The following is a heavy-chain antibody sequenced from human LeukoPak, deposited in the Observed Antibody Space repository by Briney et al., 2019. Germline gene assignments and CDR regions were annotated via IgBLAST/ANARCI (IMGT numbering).Heavy chain of an antibody. V-gene: IGHV3-11*01. CDR1: GFTFSDYY. CDR2: ISSSGSTI. CDR3: AREATTVVTPSAPDDY. D-gene: IGHD4-23*01. Sequence: PGGSLRLSCAASGFTFSDYYMSWIRQAPGKGLEWVSYISSSGSTIYYADSVKGRFTISRDNAKNSLYLQMNSLRAEDTALYYCAREATTVVTPSAPDDYWGQGTLVTVSS. J-gene: IGHJ4*02.